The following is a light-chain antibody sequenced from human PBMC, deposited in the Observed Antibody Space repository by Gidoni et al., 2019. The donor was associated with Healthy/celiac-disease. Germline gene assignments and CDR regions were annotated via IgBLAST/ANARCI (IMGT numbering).Light chain of an antibody. CDR1: QGISSY. J-gene: IGKJ3*01. V-gene: IGKV1-8*01. CDR3: QQYYSYPLT. Sequence: AIRITQSPSSLSASTGDRVTFTCRASQGISSYLAWYQQKPGKAPKLLIYAASTLQSGVPSRFSGSGSGTDFTLTISCLQSEDFATYYCQQYYSYPLTFGPGTKVDIK. CDR2: AAS.